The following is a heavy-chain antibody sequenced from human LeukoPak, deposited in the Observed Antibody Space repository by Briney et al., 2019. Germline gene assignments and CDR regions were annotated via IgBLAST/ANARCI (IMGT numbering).Heavy chain of an antibody. D-gene: IGHD3-22*01. CDR1: GFTFTIFG. Sequence: GGSLRLSCAASGFTFTIFGLNWVRQAPGKGPEWVSYIDARSGITYYADPVQGRFTISRDNAKESVFLQMNSLRAEDTAVYYCARGSTITMIAPVDSWGQGTLVTVSS. CDR2: IDARSGIT. CDR3: ARGSTITMIAPVDS. J-gene: IGHJ4*02. V-gene: IGHV3-48*01.